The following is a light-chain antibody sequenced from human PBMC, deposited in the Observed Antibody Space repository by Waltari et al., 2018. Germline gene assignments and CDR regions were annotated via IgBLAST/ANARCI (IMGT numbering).Light chain of an antibody. CDR3: QAWDNNSVF. V-gene: IGLV3-1*01. CDR1: KLGDKY. J-gene: IGLJ2*01. CDR2: NDG. Sequence: SYDLTQPPPVSVSPGQPASISCSVAKLGDKYTSWYQQKAGQPPVLVIYNDGERPSAIPERFSGSNSGNTATLTISGAQAMDEAVYFCQAWDNNSVFFGGGTKLTVL.